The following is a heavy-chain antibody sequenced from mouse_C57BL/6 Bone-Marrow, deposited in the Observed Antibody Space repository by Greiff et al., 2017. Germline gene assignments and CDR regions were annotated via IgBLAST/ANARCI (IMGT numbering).Heavy chain of an antibody. CDR2: IHPSDSDT. V-gene: IGHV1-74*01. CDR1: GNTFTSYW. CDR3: AMQTDYYAMDY. Sequence: QVQLQQPGAELVKPGASVKVSCKASGNTFTSYWMHWVKQRPGQGLEWIGRIHPSDSDTNYNQKFKGKATLTVDKYSSTAYMQLSSLTSEDSAVXYCAMQTDYYAMDYWGQGTSVTVAS. J-gene: IGHJ4*01.